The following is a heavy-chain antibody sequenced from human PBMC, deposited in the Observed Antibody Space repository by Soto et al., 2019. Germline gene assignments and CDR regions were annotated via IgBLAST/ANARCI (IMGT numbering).Heavy chain of an antibody. CDR3: ARVVSNYYDSSGYYSRLFDY. CDR1: GGSVSSGSYY. Sequence: SETLSLTCTVSGGSVSSGSYYWSWIRQPPGKGLEWIGYIYYSGSTNYNPSLKSRVTISVDTSKNQFSLKLSSVTAADAAVYYCARVVSNYYDSSGYYSRLFDYWGQGTLVTVSS. CDR2: IYYSGST. V-gene: IGHV4-61*01. D-gene: IGHD3-22*01. J-gene: IGHJ4*02.